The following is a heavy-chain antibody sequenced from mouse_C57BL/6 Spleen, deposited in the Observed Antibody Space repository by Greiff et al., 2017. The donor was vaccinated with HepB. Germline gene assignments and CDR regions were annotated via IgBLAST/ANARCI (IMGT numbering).Heavy chain of an antibody. CDR2: IWSGGST. CDR1: GFSLTSYG. CDR3: ARGLLRKDYFDY. D-gene: IGHD2-3*01. Sequence: VQLKESGPGLVQPSQSLSITCTVSGFSLTSYGVHWVRQSPGKGLEWLGVIWSGGSTDYNAAFISRLSISKDNSKSQVFFKMNSLQADDTAIYYCARGLLRKDYFDYWGQGTTLTVSS. J-gene: IGHJ2*01. V-gene: IGHV2-2*01.